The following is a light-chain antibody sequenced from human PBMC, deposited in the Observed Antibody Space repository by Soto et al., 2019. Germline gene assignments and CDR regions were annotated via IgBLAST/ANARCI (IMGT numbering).Light chain of an antibody. CDR2: DAS. CDR1: QSISSA. Sequence: PLSLSPSYLSASVGDRVTITCRASQSISSALAWYQQKPGKAPELLIYDASTLQDGVPSRFSGTGSGTEFTLTISSLQPEDFATYYCQQYYPYYSLGQGTKVDIK. J-gene: IGKJ2*03. V-gene: IGKV1-13*02. CDR3: QQYYPYYS.